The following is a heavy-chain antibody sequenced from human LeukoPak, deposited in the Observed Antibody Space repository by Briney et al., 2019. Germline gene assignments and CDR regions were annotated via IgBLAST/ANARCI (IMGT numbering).Heavy chain of an antibody. J-gene: IGHJ6*02. Sequence: SQTLSLTCTVSGYSISSGYYWGWILQPPGKGLEWIVSIYHSGSTYYNPSLKSRVTISVDTSKNQFSLKLSSVTAADTAVYYCARDFSSGWSYYYYYGMDVWGQGTTVTVSS. CDR3: ARDFSSGWSYYYYYGMDV. D-gene: IGHD6-19*01. V-gene: IGHV4-38-2*02. CDR1: GYSISSGYY. CDR2: IYHSGST.